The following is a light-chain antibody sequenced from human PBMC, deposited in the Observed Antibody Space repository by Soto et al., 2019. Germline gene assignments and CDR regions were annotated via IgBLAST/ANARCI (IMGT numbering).Light chain of an antibody. CDR2: DAS. Sequence: DIQMTQSPSTLSASVGDRVTITCRASQSITNRLAWYQQKPGKAPKVLIYDASSLESGVPSRFSGSGYGTEFILTISSLQADDFATYWCQHYGGMWTFGQGTKVDNK. J-gene: IGKJ1*01. CDR1: QSITNR. CDR3: QHYGGMWT. V-gene: IGKV1-5*01.